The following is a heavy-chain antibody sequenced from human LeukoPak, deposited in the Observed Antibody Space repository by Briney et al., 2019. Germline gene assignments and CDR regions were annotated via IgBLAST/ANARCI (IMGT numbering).Heavy chain of an antibody. V-gene: IGHV4-34*01. J-gene: IGHJ5*02. CDR3: ARGGVSDWFDP. Sequence: SETLSLTCAVYGGSLSGYYWSWIRQPPGKGLEWIGEINHSGSTNYNPSLKSRATISVDTSKNQFSLKLSSVTAADTAVYYCARGGVSDWFDPWGQGTLVTVSS. CDR1: GGSLSGYY. D-gene: IGHD2-8*01. CDR2: INHSGST.